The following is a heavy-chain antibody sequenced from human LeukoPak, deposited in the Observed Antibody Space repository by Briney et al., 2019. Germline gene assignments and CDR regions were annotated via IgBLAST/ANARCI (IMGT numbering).Heavy chain of an antibody. CDR1: GYTVSSNY. V-gene: IGHV3-66*01. D-gene: IGHD3-22*01. Sequence: GGSLRLSCAASGYTVSSNYMSWVRQAPGKGLEWVSVIYSGGSTYYADSVKGRFTISRDNSKNTLYLQMNSLRAEDTAVYYCARDRSGSGYLNWGQGTLVTVSS. CDR2: IYSGGST. CDR3: ARDRSGSGYLN. J-gene: IGHJ4*02.